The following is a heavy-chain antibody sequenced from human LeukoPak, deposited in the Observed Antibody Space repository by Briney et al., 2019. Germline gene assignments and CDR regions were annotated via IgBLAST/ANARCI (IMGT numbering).Heavy chain of an antibody. CDR2: IRYDGSNK. J-gene: IGHJ3*02. CDR1: GFTFSSYG. V-gene: IGHV3-30*02. CDR3: AKDWDHACSGGSCYEDI. D-gene: IGHD2-15*01. Sequence: PGGSLRLSCAASGFTFSSYGTHWVRQAPGKGLEWVAFIRYDGSNKYYADSVKGRFTISRDNSKNTLYLQMNSLRAEDTAVYYCAKDWDHACSGGSCYEDIWGQGTMVTVSS.